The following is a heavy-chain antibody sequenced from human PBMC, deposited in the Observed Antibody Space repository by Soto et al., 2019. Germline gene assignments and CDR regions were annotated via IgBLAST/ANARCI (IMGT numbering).Heavy chain of an antibody. D-gene: IGHD2-2*01. V-gene: IGHV3-74*01. CDR2: INSDGTDT. CDR3: VRGVTTSCFFDY. Sequence: EVHLVESGGGLVQPGGSLILSCAASGYTFSKWWMHWVRLVPGKGLVWLSRINSDGTDTTYADSVRGRFATSRDNARNTLYLQMSSLRAEDTAVYYCVRGVTTSCFFDYWGQGTPVTVSS. CDR1: GYTFSKWW. J-gene: IGHJ4*02.